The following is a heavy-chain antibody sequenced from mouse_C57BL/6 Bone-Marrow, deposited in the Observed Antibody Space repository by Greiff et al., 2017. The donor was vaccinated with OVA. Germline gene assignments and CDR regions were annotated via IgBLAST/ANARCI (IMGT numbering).Heavy chain of an antibody. CDR3: TREGYFDV. CDR2: ISSGGDYI. V-gene: IGHV5-9-1*02. J-gene: IGHJ1*03. Sequence: EVKLMESGAGLVKPGGSLKLSCAASGFTFSSYAMSWVRQTPEKRLEWVAYISSGGDYIYYADTVKGRFTISRDNARNTLYLQLSSLKSEDTAMYYCTREGYFDVWGTGTTVTVSS. CDR1: GFTFSSYA.